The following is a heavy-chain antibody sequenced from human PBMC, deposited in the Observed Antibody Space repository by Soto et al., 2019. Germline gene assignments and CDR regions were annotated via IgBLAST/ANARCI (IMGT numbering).Heavy chain of an antibody. V-gene: IGHV1-8*01. Sequence: ASVKVSCKASGYTFTSYDINWVRQATGQGLEWMGWMNPNSGNTGYAQEFQGRVTMTRNTSISTAYMVLSSLRSEDTAVYYCARDYDFWSGYAGTSGGYYYYGMDVWGQGTTVTVSS. CDR1: GYTFTSYD. CDR3: ARDYDFWSGYAGTSGGYYYYGMDV. J-gene: IGHJ6*02. D-gene: IGHD3-3*01. CDR2: MNPNSGNT.